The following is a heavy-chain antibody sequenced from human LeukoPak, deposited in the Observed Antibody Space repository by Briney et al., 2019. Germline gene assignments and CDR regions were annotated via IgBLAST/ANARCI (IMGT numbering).Heavy chain of an antibody. V-gene: IGHV4-31*03. CDR1: GGSISSGGYY. CDR3: ARDTGRVSLDY. J-gene: IGHJ4*02. CDR2: IYYSGST. Sequence: SETLSLTCTVSGGSISSGGYYWRWIRQHPGKGLEWIEYIYYSGSTYYNPSLKSRVTISVDTSKNQFSLKLSSVTAADTAVYYCARDTGRVSLDYWGQGTLVTVSS. D-gene: IGHD5/OR15-5a*01.